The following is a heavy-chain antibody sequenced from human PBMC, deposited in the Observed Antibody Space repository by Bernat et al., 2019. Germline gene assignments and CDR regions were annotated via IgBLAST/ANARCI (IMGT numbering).Heavy chain of an antibody. CDR2: IYYSGST. J-gene: IGHJ4*02. V-gene: IGHV4-59*01. D-gene: IGHD3-3*01. CDR1: GGSISSYY. Sequence: QVQLQESGPGLVKPSETLSLTCTVSGGSISSYYWSWIRQPPGKGLEWIGYIYYSGSTNYYPSLKSRVTISVDTSKNQFSLKLSSVTAADTAVYYCAREAYYDFWSGSYGTFDYWGQGTLVTVSS. CDR3: AREAYYDFWSGSYGTFDY.